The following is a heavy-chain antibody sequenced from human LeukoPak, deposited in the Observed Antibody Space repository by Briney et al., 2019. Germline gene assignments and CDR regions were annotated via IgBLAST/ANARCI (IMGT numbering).Heavy chain of an antibody. Sequence: PRKGLYWVSAIIVSGGSTYYADSVKGRFTISRDNSKNTLYLKMKSLRDEETAVYYCANWYSSSWYDGYWGQGSLVTVSS. CDR2: IIVSGGST. V-gene: IGHV3-23*01. J-gene: IGHJ4*02. D-gene: IGHD6-13*01. CDR3: ANWYSSSWYDGY.